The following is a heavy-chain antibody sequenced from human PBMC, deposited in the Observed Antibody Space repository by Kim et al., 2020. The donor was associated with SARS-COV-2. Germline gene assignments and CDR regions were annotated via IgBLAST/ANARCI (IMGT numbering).Heavy chain of an antibody. J-gene: IGHJ6*02. V-gene: IGHV5-51*01. CDR1: GYSFTSYW. D-gene: IGHD2-2*02. Sequence: GESLKISCKGSGYSFTSYWIGWVRQMPGKGLEWMGIIYPGDSDTRYSPSFQGQVTISADKSISTAYLQWSSLKASGTAMYYCARQDIFCSSTSCYTPRADYYYCMDVWGQGTTVTVSS. CDR3: ARQDIFCSSTSCYTPRADYYYCMDV. CDR2: IYPGDSDT.